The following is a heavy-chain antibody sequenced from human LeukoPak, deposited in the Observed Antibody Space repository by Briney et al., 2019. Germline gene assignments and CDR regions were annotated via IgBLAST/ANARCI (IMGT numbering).Heavy chain of an antibody. CDR1: GFTFSSYG. D-gene: IGHD1-14*01. CDR3: ARVGPETAFDY. Sequence: PGGSLRLSCAASGFTFSSYGMHWVRQAPGKGLEWVAVISYDGSNKYYADSVKGRFTISRDNSKNTLYLQMASLRGEDMAVYYCARVGPETAFDYWGQGTLVTVSS. J-gene: IGHJ4*02. CDR2: ISYDGSNK. V-gene: IGHV3-30*03.